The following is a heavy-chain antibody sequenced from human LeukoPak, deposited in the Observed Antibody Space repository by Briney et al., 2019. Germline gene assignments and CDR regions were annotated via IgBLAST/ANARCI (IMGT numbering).Heavy chain of an antibody. D-gene: IGHD4-17*01. V-gene: IGHV3-9*01. Sequence: GGSLRLSCAASGFTFDDYAMHWVRQAPGKGLEWVSGISWNSGSIGYADSVKGRFTISRDNAKNSLYLQMNSLRAEDTALYYCAKEYGDGDPLFDYWGQGTLVTVSS. J-gene: IGHJ4*02. CDR1: GFTFDDYA. CDR3: AKEYGDGDPLFDY. CDR2: ISWNSGSI.